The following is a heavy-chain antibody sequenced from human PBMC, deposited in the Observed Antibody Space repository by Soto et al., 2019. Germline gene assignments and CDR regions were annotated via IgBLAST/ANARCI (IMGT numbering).Heavy chain of an antibody. Sequence: EVQRLESGGDLVQPGGSLRLSCAASGFIFSNYAMTWVRQAPGKGPEWVSTFTSGGSTYYRDTVKGRFTISRDNSKNTLYLQRNSLRAEDTAVYYCARTDKYNSQSSGWANRFDYWGQGTLVTVSS. CDR1: GFIFSNYA. CDR3: ARTDKYNSQSSGWANRFDY. CDR2: FTSGGST. J-gene: IGHJ4*02. V-gene: IGHV3-23*01. D-gene: IGHD6-19*01.